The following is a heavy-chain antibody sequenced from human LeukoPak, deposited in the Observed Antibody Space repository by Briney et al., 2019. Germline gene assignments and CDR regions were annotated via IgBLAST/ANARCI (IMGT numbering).Heavy chain of an antibody. CDR1: GGIFSSYA. V-gene: IGHV1-69*05. D-gene: IGHD6-13*01. Sequence: SVKVSCKASGGIFSSYAISWVRQAPGQGLEWMGGIIPIFGTANYAQKFQGRVTITTDESTSTAYMELSSLRSEDTAVYYCRHAASYSSSWYDYWGQGTLVTVSS. J-gene: IGHJ4*02. CDR2: IIPIFGTA. CDR3: RHAASYSSSWYDY.